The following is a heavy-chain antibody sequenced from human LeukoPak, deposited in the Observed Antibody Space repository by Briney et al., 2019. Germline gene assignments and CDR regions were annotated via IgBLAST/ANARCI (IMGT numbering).Heavy chain of an antibody. V-gene: IGHV3-48*04. CDR1: GFTFTSYS. CDR2: ISTSGGTI. J-gene: IGHJ3*02. CDR3: ARDRSGDI. Sequence: SGGSLRLSCAASGFTFTSYSMNWVRQAPGKGLEWVSYISTSGGTIYYTDSVKGRFTISRDNAKNSLYLQMNSLRAEDTAVYYCARDRSGDIWGQGTVVAVSS.